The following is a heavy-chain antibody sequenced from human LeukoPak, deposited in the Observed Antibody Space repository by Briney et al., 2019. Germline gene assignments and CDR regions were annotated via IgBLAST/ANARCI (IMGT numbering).Heavy chain of an antibody. J-gene: IGHJ1*01. CDR1: GFTFSSYS. CDR2: ISSSSTTI. V-gene: IGHV3-48*02. D-gene: IGHD4-23*01. CDR3: ARGRWSGNSKWHFQH. Sequence: GGSLRLSCAASGFTFSSYSMNWVRQAPGEGLEWVSSISSSSTTIYYADSVKGRFTISRDNAKNSLYLQMNSLRDEDTAVYYCARGRWSGNSKWHFQHWGQGTLVTVSS.